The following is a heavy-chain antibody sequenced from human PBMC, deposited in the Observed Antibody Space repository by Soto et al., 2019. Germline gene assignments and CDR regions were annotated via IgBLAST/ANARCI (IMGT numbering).Heavy chain of an antibody. CDR3: ARGTYYYDSSGYYDYWYFDL. CDR2: ISAYNGNT. J-gene: IGHJ2*01. D-gene: IGHD3-22*01. Sequence: ASVKVSCKASGYTFTSYGISWVRQAPGQGLEWMGWISAYNGNTNYAQKLQGRVTMTTDTSTSTAYMELRSLRSDDTAVYYCARGTYYYDSSGYYDYWYFDLWGRGTLVTVSS. CDR1: GYTFTSYG. V-gene: IGHV1-18*04.